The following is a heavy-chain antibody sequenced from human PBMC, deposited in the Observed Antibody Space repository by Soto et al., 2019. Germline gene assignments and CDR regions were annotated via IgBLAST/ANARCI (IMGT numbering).Heavy chain of an antibody. CDR3: ARGHPYYDILTGYWENYFDY. V-gene: IGHV4-61*01. J-gene: IGHJ4*02. CDR2: IYYSGST. CDR1: GGSVSSVSYY. Sequence: PSETLSLTCTVSGGSVSSVSYYWSWIRQPPGKGLEWIGYIYYSGSTNYNPSLKSRVTISVDTSKNQFSLKLSSVTAADTAVYYCARGHPYYDILTGYWENYFDYWGQGTLVTVSS. D-gene: IGHD3-9*01.